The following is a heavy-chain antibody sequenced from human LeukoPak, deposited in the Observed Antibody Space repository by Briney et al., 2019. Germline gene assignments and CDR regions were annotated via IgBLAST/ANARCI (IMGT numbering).Heavy chain of an antibody. J-gene: IGHJ4*02. D-gene: IGHD7-27*01. V-gene: IGHV3-23*01. Sequence: GGSLRLSCAASGFTFNSYAMTWVRQAPGKGLEWVSAITGSGDSTYFADSVKGRFTISRDNSKNTLYLQMNSLRAEDTAVYYCANGHPGVDYWGQGTLVTVSS. CDR2: ITGSGDST. CDR3: ANGHPGVDY. CDR1: GFTFNSYA.